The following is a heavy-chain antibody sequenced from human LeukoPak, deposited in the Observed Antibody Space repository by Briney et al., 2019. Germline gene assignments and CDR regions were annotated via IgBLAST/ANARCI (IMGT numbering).Heavy chain of an antibody. CDR1: GGSISSGSYY. CDR3: ARYYSVMDA. V-gene: IGHV4-61*02. Sequence: PSQTLSLTCTVSGGSISSGSYYWSWLRQPAGTGLEWIGRIYTSGSTNYNPSLKSRVTISVDTSKNQFSLKLSSVTAADTAVYSCARYYSVMDAGGQG. CDR2: IYTSGST. J-gene: IGHJ6*02.